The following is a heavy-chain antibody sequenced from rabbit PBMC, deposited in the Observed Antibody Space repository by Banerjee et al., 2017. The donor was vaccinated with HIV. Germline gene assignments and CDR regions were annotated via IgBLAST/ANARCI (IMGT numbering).Heavy chain of an antibody. J-gene: IGHJ4*01. Sequence: QERLEESGGDLVKPEGSLTLTCTASGFSFSKYVMCWVRQAPGKGLEWIACIRVGSSGTTYYASWAKGRFTISKTSSTTVTLQMTSLTAADTATYFCARDLAGVIGWNFDLWGPGTLVTVS. V-gene: IGHV1S45*01. CDR1: GFSFSKYV. CDR3: ARDLAGVIGWNFDL. D-gene: IGHD4-1*01. CDR2: IRVGSSGTT.